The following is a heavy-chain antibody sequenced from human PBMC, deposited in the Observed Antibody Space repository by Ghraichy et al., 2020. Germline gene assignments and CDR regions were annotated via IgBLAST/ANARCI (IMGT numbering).Heavy chain of an antibody. Sequence: SETLSLTCDVFGGSLSDYFWSWIRQPPGKGLEWIGHFFDGGSTNYNPSLKSRVTISVDKSKNHLSLKMTSVTAADTAVYYCARDWGSSSSGALGPWGQGTLVTVAS. CDR2: FFDGGST. CDR3: ARDWGSSSSGALGP. D-gene: IGHD2-2*01. V-gene: IGHV4-59*01. CDR1: GGSLSDYF. J-gene: IGHJ5*02.